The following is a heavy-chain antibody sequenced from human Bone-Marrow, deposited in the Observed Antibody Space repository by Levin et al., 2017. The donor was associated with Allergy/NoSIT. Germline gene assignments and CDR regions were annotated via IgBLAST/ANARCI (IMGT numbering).Heavy chain of an antibody. J-gene: IGHJ4*02. CDR3: AVSIDDDDNSGHFDY. CDR2: INQDGSKR. Sequence: GGSLRLSCAASGFTFSTYWMSWVRQAPGKGLEWVANINQDGSKRFYVDSVKDRFTISIDNAKKSLDLQMNSLRVEDTAVYYCAVSIDDDDNSGHFDYWGQGAPVSVSS. D-gene: IGHD3-22*01. CDR1: GFTFSTYW. V-gene: IGHV3-7*01.